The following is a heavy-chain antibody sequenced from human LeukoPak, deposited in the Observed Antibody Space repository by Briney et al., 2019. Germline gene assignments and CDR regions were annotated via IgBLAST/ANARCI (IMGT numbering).Heavy chain of an antibody. CDR3: ARGRDNVY. J-gene: IGHJ4*02. CDR1: GFTFSAFW. D-gene: IGHD5-24*01. V-gene: IGHV3-7*04. CDR2: IKEDGSEK. Sequence: PGGSLRLSCAASGFTFSAFWMTWVRQAPGKGLEWVASIKEDGSEKFYVDSVKGRFTISRDNAKKSLYLQMSSLTAEDAAVYYCARGRDNVYWGQGTLVTVSS.